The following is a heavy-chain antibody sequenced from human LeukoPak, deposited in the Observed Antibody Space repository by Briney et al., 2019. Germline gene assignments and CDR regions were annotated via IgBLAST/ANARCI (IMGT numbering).Heavy chain of an antibody. Sequence: PGGSLRLSCAASGFTVNSNFMNWVRQAPGKGLDWVSVIFSGGGRNYADSVKGRFTISRDNSKNTLYLQMNSLRAEDTAVYYCAGYYDTSGSHAFDIWGQGTMVTVSS. CDR2: IFSGGGR. CDR1: GFTVNSNF. CDR3: AGYYDTSGSHAFDI. J-gene: IGHJ3*02. D-gene: IGHD3-22*01. V-gene: IGHV3-53*01.